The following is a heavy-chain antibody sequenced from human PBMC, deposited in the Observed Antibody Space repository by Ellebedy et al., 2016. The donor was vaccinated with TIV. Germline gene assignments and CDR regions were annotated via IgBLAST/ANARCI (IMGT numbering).Heavy chain of an antibody. J-gene: IGHJ4*02. Sequence: AASVKVSCKASGGTFSSYVISWVRQAPGQGLEWMGWISAYNGNTNYAQKLQGRVTMTTDTSTSTAYMELRSLRSDDTAVYYCARGSSGWMAIDYWGQGTLVTVSS. V-gene: IGHV1-18*01. D-gene: IGHD6-19*01. CDR2: ISAYNGNT. CDR3: ARGSSGWMAIDY. CDR1: GGTFSSYV.